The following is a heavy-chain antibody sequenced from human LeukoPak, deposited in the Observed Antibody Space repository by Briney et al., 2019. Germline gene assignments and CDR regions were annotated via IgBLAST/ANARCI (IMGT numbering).Heavy chain of an antibody. V-gene: IGHV1-2*02. Sequence: ASVKVSCKASGYTFTGYYMHWVRQAPGQGLEWMGWINPNSGGTNYAQKFQGRVTMTRDTSISTAYMELSRLRSDDTAVYYCARASGWRGVPDYWGQGTLVTVSS. CDR3: ARASGWRGVPDY. CDR2: INPNSGGT. D-gene: IGHD6-19*01. J-gene: IGHJ4*02. CDR1: GYTFTGYY.